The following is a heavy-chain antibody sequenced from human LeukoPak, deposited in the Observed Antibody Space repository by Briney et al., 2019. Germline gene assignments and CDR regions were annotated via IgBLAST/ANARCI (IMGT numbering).Heavy chain of an antibody. CDR2: LWYERSIK. CDR3: ARGPRVRYSGYDLYYYYGMDV. V-gene: IGHV3-33*01. D-gene: IGHD5-12*01. CDR1: GFTLSSTG. Sequence: PGGSLRLSCAAPGFTLSSTGMHWVRQAPGKGLRWVAVLWYERSIKYYADSVKGRFTISRDNSKNTLYLQMNSRRAEDTAVYYCARGPRVRYSGYDLYYYYGMDVWGQGTTVTVSS. J-gene: IGHJ6*02.